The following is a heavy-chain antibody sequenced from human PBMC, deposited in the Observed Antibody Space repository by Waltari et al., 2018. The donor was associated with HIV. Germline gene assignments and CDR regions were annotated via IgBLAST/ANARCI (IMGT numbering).Heavy chain of an antibody. CDR3: TRSLALRIAAPGADV. CDR1: GYTFTNYD. CDR2: INPKTGDT. D-gene: IGHD6-13*01. J-gene: IGHJ6*02. Sequence: QVQLVQSGAELKRPGASVRISCATSGYTFTNYDTTWVRQAPGQGLEWMGWINPKTGDTGFLDEFQVRITMTRNISSGTAYMDLTRLTKEDTATYYCTRSLALRIAAPGADVWGQGTSLIVSS. V-gene: IGHV1-8*01.